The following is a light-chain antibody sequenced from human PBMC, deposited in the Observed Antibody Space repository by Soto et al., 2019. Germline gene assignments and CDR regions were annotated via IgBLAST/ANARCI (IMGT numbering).Light chain of an antibody. CDR1: SSNIGSNY. V-gene: IGLV1-47*01. CDR3: AAWDDSLSGPV. CDR2: RNN. J-gene: IGLJ7*01. Sequence: QSVLTQPPSASGTPGQRVTMSCSGSSSNIGSNYVYWYQQLPGTAPKLLIYRNNQRPSGVPDRLSGSKSGTSASLAISGLRSEDEADYYCAAWDDSLSGPVFGGGTQQTVL.